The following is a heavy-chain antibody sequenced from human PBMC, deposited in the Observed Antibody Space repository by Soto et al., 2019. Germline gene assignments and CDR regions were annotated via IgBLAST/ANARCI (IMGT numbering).Heavy chain of an antibody. CDR2: ISYDGKTE. V-gene: IGHV3-30*04. D-gene: IGHD3-10*01. CDR1: GFTFTQFA. J-gene: IGHJ4*02. Sequence: QVHLLESGGGVGQPGTSLTLSCAASGFTFTQFAMHWVRQAPGQGLEWVAVISYDGKTEYYSESVEGRFTISRDDSKETLYLQINSLKTDDTAIYYCARDSDPRMGRAGLTDDFDYWGQGTLVTVSS. CDR3: ARDSDPRMGRAGLTDDFDY.